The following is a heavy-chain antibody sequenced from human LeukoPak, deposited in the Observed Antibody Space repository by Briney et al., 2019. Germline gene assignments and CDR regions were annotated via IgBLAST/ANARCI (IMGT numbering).Heavy chain of an antibody. CDR2: ISGSGGST. J-gene: IGHJ4*02. D-gene: IGHD3-3*01. CDR1: GFTFSSYA. Sequence: PGGSLILSCAASGFTFSSYAMSWVRQAPGRGLEWVSAISGSGGSTYYADSVKGWFTISRDNSKNTLYLQMNSLRAEDTAVYYCAKGWRVAGFDYWGQGTLVTVSS. CDR3: AKGWRVAGFDY. V-gene: IGHV3-23*01.